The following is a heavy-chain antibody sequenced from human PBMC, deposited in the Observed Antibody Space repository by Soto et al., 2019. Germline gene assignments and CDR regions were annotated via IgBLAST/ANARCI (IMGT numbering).Heavy chain of an antibody. Sequence: SETLSLTCTVSGGSISSYYWSWIRQPPGKGLEWTEYIYYSGSTNYNPSLKSRDNISEDTSKNQFSLKLSSVTAADTAVYYCARRYGPGFDYWGQGTLVTVS. V-gene: IGHV4-59*08. CDR1: GGSISSYY. J-gene: IGHJ4*02. D-gene: IGHD4-17*01. CDR3: ARRYGPGFDY. CDR2: IYYSGST.